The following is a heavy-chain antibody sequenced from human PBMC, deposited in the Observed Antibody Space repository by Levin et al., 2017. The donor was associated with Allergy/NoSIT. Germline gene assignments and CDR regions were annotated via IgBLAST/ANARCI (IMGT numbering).Heavy chain of an antibody. CDR1: GFTFSDTT. CDR2: IIGSGRSA. Sequence: QAGGSLRLSCAASGFTFSDTTMSWVRQVPGKGLEWVSSIIGSGRSAYYADSVKGRFTISRDNSKNTLYLQMDSLRDEDTAIYYCTKISVRGFWSGSGVFDVWGQGKRVTVSS. J-gene: IGHJ3*01. V-gene: IGHV3-23*01. CDR3: TKISVRGFWSGSGVFDV. D-gene: IGHD3-3*01.